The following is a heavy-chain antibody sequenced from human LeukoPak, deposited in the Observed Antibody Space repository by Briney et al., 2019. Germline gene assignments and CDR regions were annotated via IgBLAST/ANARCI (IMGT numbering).Heavy chain of an antibody. D-gene: IGHD1-1*01. J-gene: IGHJ4*02. CDR1: GGSISSSSYY. V-gene: IGHV4-39*01. CDR3: AQLRAEVDY. CDR2: IYYSGST. Sequence: SETLSLTCTVSGGSISSSSYYWGWSRQPPGKGLEWIGSIYYSGSTYYNPSLKSRVTISVDTSKNQFSLKLSSVTAADTAVYYCAQLRAEVDYWGQGTLVTVSS.